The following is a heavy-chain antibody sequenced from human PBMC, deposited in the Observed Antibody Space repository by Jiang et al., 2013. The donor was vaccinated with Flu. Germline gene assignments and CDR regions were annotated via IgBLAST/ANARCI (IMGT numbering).Heavy chain of an antibody. D-gene: IGHD4-11*01. CDR3: ARDNSVDYSDYTSWYFDL. V-gene: IGHV1-46*01. Sequence: GASVKISCKASGYTFTRHYMHWVRQAPGQGLEWMGIINPSGGWTSYTQRFQGRVTMTRDTSTSTDFMGLSSLTSEDTALYYCARDNSVDYSDYTSWYFDLWGRGTLVTVSS. CDR1: GYTFTRHY. J-gene: IGHJ2*01. CDR2: INPSGGWT.